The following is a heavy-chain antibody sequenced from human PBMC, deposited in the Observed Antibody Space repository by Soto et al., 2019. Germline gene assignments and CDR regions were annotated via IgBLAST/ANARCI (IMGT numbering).Heavy chain of an antibody. CDR3: ARAPKVSGSSQTRPDF. V-gene: IGHV4-34*01. J-gene: IGHJ4*02. CDR1: SGSFSGYY. Sequence: PSATLSLTCSIYSGSFSGYYWSWIRQPPGKGVERIGEISQSGNTNYSPSLKSRVSISIDTSKKQFSLNLASVSAADTAVYYCARAPKVSGSSQTRPDFWGQGTLVTVSS. CDR2: ISQSGNT. D-gene: IGHD6-6*01.